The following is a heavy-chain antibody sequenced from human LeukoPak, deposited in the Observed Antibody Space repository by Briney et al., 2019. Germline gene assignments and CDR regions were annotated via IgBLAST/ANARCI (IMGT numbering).Heavy chain of an antibody. Sequence: GGSLRLSCAASGFTFDDSGKSWVRQAPGKRLEWVSGIHWNGGSIAYADSVKGRFTISRDDAKNSLYLQMNSLGAEDTAFYYCARGANPLPLDYWGQGTLVTVSS. CDR2: IHWNGGSI. V-gene: IGHV3-20*04. D-gene: IGHD1-26*01. CDR1: GFTFDDSG. J-gene: IGHJ4*02. CDR3: ARGANPLPLDY.